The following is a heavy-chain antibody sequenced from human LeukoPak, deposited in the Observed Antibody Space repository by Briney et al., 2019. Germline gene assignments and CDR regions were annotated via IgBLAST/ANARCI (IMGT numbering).Heavy chain of an antibody. CDR3: ARRGGYCSSTSCLYYYYGMDV. Sequence: GRSLRLSCAASGFTFSSYALHWVRQAPGKGLEWVAVLSYDGGDKYYADSVKGRFTISRDNSKNTLYLQMNSLRADDTAVYSCARRGGYCSSTSCLYYYYGMDVWGKGTTVTVSS. V-gene: IGHV3-30*04. CDR2: LSYDGGDK. D-gene: IGHD2-2*01. J-gene: IGHJ6*04. CDR1: GFTFSSYA.